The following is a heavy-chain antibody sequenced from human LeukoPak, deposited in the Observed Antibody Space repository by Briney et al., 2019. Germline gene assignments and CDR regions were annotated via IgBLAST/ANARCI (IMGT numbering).Heavy chain of an antibody. J-gene: IGHJ4*02. CDR1: GFTFSSYA. V-gene: IGHV3-23*01. CDR3: ALYDGSGYYCH. CDR2: ISGSGGST. D-gene: IGHD3-22*01. Sequence: GGSLRLSCAASGFTFSSYAMSWVRQAPGKGLEWVSAISGSGGSTYYADSVKGRFTISRDNSKNTAYLQMNSLKTEDTAVYYCALYDGSGYYCHWGQGTLVTVSS.